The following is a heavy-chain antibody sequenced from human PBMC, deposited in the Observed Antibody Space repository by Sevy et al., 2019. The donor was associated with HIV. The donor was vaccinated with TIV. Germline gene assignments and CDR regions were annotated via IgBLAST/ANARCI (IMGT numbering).Heavy chain of an antibody. CDR2: ISSGSTYI. CDR1: GFTFSSHT. V-gene: IGHV3-21*06. Sequence: GGSLRLSCAASGFTFSSHTMNWVRQAPGKGLEWVSSISSGSTYIYYADSVKGRFTISRDNAKNLLYMQMNSLRVEDTAVYYCAVSGYSGYDDPRWGQGTRVTVSS. J-gene: IGHJ4*02. D-gene: IGHD5-12*01. CDR3: AVSGYSGYDDPR.